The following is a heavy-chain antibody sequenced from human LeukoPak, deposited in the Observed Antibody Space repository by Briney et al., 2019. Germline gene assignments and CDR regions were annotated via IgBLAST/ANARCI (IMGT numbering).Heavy chain of an antibody. CDR3: AREMVDGLPGSVSSLAAFDI. Sequence: SGTLSLTCAVSGGSISSSNWWSWVRQPPGKGLEWIGEIYHSGGTNYNPSLKSRVTISLDKSKNHFSLKLSSLTAADTAVYYCAREMVDGLPGSVSSLAAFDIWGQGTMVTVSS. D-gene: IGHD6-13*01. CDR1: GGSISSSNW. V-gene: IGHV4-4*02. CDR2: IYHSGGT. J-gene: IGHJ3*02.